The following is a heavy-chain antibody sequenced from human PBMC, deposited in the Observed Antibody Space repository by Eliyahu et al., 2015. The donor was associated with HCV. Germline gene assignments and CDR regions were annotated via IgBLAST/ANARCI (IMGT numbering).Heavy chain of an antibody. CDR3: ASYRTFDY. Sequence: QGQLVESGGGVVQPGRSLRLSCVGFGFPFGPYGIHWVRQAPGKGLEWVAVISYDGSDKYYADSVEGRFTISRDNLKNTLYLQMNSLRADDTAVYYCASYRTFDYWGQGTLVTVSS. CDR1: GFPFGPYG. J-gene: IGHJ4*02. V-gene: IGHV3-30*03. CDR2: ISYDGSDK. D-gene: IGHD1/OR15-1a*01.